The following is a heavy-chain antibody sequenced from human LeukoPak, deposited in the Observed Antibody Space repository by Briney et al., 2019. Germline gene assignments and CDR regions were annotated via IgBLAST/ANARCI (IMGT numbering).Heavy chain of an antibody. CDR3: ASGYYDILTGYYRNDAFDI. CDR1: GYTFNTLP. J-gene: IGHJ3*02. Sequence: ASVKVSCKASGYTFNTLPHSWVRQAPGQGLEWIGWLNSYNGYTNYAPEFQDRVNLTADTSTSTAYMELRSLRSDDTAVYYCASGYYDILTGYYRNDAFDIWGQGTMVTVSS. D-gene: IGHD3-9*01. CDR2: LNSYNGYT. V-gene: IGHV1-18*01.